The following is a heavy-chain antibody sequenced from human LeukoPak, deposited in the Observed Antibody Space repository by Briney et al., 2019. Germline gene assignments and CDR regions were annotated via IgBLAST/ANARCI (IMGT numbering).Heavy chain of an antibody. V-gene: IGHV4-39*07. CDR3: ARDKIAAANIETLNFSYYYGMDV. CDR1: GGSLSSSSYY. D-gene: IGHD6-13*01. J-gene: IGHJ6*02. CDR2: IYYSGST. Sequence: SETLSLTCTVSGGSLSSSSYYWGWIRRPPGKGLEWIGSIYYSGSTYYNPSLKSRVTISVDTSKNQFSLKLSSATAADTAVYYCARDKIAAANIETLNFSYYYGMDVWGQGTTVTVSS.